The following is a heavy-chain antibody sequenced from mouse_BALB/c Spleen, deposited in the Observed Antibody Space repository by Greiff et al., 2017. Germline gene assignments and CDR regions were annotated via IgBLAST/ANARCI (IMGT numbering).Heavy chain of an antibody. CDR3: ARQDYDSPWFAY. J-gene: IGHJ3*01. V-gene: IGHV5-6*01. D-gene: IGHD2-4*01. CDR2: ISSGGSYT. CDR1: GFTFSSYG. Sequence: EVKLVESGGDLVKPGGSLKLSCAASGFTFSSYGMSWVRQTPDKRLEWVATISSGGSYTYYPDSVKGRFTISRDNAKNTLYLQMSSLKSEDTAMYYCARQDYDSPWFAYWGQGTLVTVSA.